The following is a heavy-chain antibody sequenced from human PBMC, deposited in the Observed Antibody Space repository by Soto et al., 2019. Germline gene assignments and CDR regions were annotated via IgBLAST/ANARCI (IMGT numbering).Heavy chain of an antibody. J-gene: IGHJ4*02. Sequence: PGGSLRLSCAASGFTFSSYAMTWVRQAPGKGLGWVSAIGSGGSTYYADSVKGRFTISRDNSRNTLYLQMNSLRADDTAVYYCAKDLGSPTVVTPELEFDYWGQGTLVTVSS. V-gene: IGHV3-23*01. CDR1: GFTFSSYA. CDR2: IGSGGST. D-gene: IGHD4-17*01. CDR3: AKDLGSPTVVTPELEFDY.